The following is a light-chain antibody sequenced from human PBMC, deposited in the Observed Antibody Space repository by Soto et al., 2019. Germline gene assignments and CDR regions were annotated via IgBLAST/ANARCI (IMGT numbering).Light chain of an antibody. CDR3: ISYTRSSTPYV. Sequence: SVLTQPASVSGSPGQSITISCTGTSSDVGDYNYVSWYQQHPGKVPKLMIYAVSNRPSGVSNRFSGSKSGNTASLTISGLQAEDEADYYCISYTRSSTPYVFGTGTKVTVL. J-gene: IGLJ1*01. CDR1: SSDVGDYNY. V-gene: IGLV2-14*01. CDR2: AVS.